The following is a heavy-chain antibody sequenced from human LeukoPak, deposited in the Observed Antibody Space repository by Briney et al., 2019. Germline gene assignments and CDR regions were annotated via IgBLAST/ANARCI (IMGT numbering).Heavy chain of an antibody. CDR1: GFTFSGYG. CDR3: AKVGRKWELLDYFDY. J-gene: IGHJ4*02. Sequence: GGSLRLSCAASGFTFSGYGMNWVRQAPGKGLEWVSYISSSSSTIYYADSVKGRFTISRDNAKNSLYLQMNSLRAEDTAVYYCAKVGRKWELLDYFDYWGQGTLVTVSS. CDR2: ISSSSSTI. D-gene: IGHD1-26*01. V-gene: IGHV3-48*01.